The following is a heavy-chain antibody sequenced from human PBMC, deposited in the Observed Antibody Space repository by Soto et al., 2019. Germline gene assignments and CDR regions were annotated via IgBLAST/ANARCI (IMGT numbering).Heavy chain of an antibody. CDR1: GGSISSSSYY. D-gene: IGHD5-12*01. CDR3: ARQSALGGYDDYFDY. V-gene: IGHV4-39*01. J-gene: IGHJ4*02. Sequence: QLQLQESGPGLVKPSATLSLTCTVSGGSISSSSYYCGWIRQPPGKGLEWIGSIYYSGSTYYNPSLKSRVTISVDTSKNQFSLKLSSVTAADAAVYYCARQSALGGYDDYFDYWGQGTLVTVSS. CDR2: IYYSGST.